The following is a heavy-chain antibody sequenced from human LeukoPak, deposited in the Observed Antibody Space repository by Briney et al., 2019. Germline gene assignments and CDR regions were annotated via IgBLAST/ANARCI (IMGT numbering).Heavy chain of an antibody. CDR1: GFTFSDYN. CDR3: ARASSSWVKRRYYYGLDV. J-gene: IGHJ6*02. V-gene: IGHV3-21*01. D-gene: IGHD6-13*01. Sequence: GGSLRLSCAASGFTFSDYNMNWVRQAPGKGLEWVSSISSSSTYIYYADSVKGRFTISRDNAKNSLFLQMNSLRAEDTAVYYCARASSSWVKRRYYYGLDVWSQGTTVTVSS. CDR2: ISSSSTYI.